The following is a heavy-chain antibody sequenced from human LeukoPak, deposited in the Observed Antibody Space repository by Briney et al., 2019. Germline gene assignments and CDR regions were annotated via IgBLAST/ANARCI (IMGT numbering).Heavy chain of an antibody. CDR3: ASNSSGIHFDY. CDR2: IYNSGST. V-gene: IGHV4-38-2*01. CDR1: GYSIINTYY. J-gene: IGHJ4*02. D-gene: IGHD3-22*01. Sequence: PSETLSLTCAVSGYSIINTYYWGWIRQPPGKRLEWIGSIYNSGSTHYNPSLKSRVTISVDTSMNQFSLKLSSVTAADTAVYYCASNSSGIHFDYWGRGTLVTVSS.